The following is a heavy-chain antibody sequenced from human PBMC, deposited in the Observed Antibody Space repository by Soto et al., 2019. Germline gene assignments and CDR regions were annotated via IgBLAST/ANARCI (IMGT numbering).Heavy chain of an antibody. Sequence: SVKVSCKASGFTFTSSAMQWVRQARGQRLEWIGWIVVGSGNTNYAQKFQERVTITRDMSTSTAYMELSSLRSEDTAVYYCAALGSVDSSPTHGAFDIWGQGTMVTVSS. V-gene: IGHV1-58*02. CDR1: GFTFTSSA. CDR3: AALGSVDSSPTHGAFDI. D-gene: IGHD2-21*01. CDR2: IVVGSGNT. J-gene: IGHJ3*02.